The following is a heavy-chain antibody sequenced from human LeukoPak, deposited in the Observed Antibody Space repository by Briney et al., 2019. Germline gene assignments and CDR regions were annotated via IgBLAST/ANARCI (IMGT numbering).Heavy chain of an antibody. D-gene: IGHD6-13*01. Sequence: PSQTLSLTCTVSGGSINSGDYYWSWIRQPPGTGLELIGYIHYSGSTYYNPSLKSRVTISVDTSKNQFSLKLSSVTAADTAVYYCARVVGYSSSWYVGEYYFDYWGQGTLVTVSS. V-gene: IGHV4-30-4*01. J-gene: IGHJ4*02. CDR1: GGSINSGDYY. CDR3: ARVVGYSSSWYVGEYYFDY. CDR2: IHYSGST.